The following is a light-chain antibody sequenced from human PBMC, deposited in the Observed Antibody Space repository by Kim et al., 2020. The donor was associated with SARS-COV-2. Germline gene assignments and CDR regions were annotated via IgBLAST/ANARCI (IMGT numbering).Light chain of an antibody. CDR2: QDS. J-gene: IGLJ2*01. V-gene: IGLV3-1*01. CDR3: QAWDSSTMV. Sequence: VSPGQTASITCSGDKLGDKYACWYQQKPGQSPVLVIYQDSKRPSGIPERFSGSNSGNTATLTISGTQAMDEADYYCQAWDSSTMVFGGGTQLTVL. CDR1: KLGDKY.